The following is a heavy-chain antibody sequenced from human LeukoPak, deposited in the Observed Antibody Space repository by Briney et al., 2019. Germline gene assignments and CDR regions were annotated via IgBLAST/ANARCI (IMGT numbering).Heavy chain of an antibody. CDR2: ISSSSSTI. Sequence: TGGSLRLSCAASGFTFSSYSMNWVRQAPGKGLEWVSYISSSSSTIYYADSVKGRFTISRDNSKNTLYLQMNSLRAEDTAVYYCARGGVYSYGNYFDYWGQGTLVTVSS. D-gene: IGHD5-18*01. CDR1: GFTFSSYS. J-gene: IGHJ4*02. V-gene: IGHV3-48*01. CDR3: ARGGVYSYGNYFDY.